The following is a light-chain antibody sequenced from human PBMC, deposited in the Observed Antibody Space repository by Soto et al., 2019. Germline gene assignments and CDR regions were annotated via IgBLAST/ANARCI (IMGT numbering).Light chain of an antibody. J-gene: IGKJ4*01. V-gene: IGKV3-11*01. Sequence: EIVLTQSPATLSLSPGDIATLSCRASQSVSSSLAWYQQKPGQAPRLLIYDASVRATGIPARFSGSGSGTDFTLTISSLEPEDFAVYYCQQRTNWLTFGGGTKVEIK. CDR2: DAS. CDR1: QSVSSS. CDR3: QQRTNWLT.